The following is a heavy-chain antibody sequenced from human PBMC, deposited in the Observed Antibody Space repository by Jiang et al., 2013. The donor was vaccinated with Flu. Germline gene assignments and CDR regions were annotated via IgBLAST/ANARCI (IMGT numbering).Heavy chain of an antibody. Sequence: VQLVESGGHLVQPGGSLRLSCAASGFTFSSYWMHWVRQAPGKGLVWVSRITSDGSSTIYADSVRGRFTISRDNAKNTLYLQMNSLRAEDTAVYYCARDYYDHGDYWGQGTLVTVSS. CDR2: ITSDGSST. D-gene: IGHD3-22*01. CDR1: GFTFSSYW. CDR3: ARDYYDHGDY. J-gene: IGHJ4*02. V-gene: IGHV3-74*01.